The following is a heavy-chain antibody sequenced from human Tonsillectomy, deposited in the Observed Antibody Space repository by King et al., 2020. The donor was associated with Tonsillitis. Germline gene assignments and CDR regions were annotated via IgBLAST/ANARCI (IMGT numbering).Heavy chain of an antibody. D-gene: IGHD2-21*02. J-gene: IGHJ6*03. CDR2: IYYSGST. CDR3: AKVTPSYYYYYMDV. Sequence: VQLQESGPGLVKPSETLSLTCTVSGGSISSYYWSWIRQPPGKGLEWIGYIYYSGSTNYNPSLKSRVTISVDTSKNQFSLKLSSVTAADTAVYYCAKVTPSYYYYYMDVWGKGTTVTVSS. V-gene: IGHV4-59*08. CDR1: GGSISSYY.